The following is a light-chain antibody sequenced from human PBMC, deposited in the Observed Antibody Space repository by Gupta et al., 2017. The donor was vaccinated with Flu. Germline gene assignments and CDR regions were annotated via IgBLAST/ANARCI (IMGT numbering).Light chain of an antibody. V-gene: IGKV3-20*01. J-gene: IGKJ2*01. CDR3: QQYATSPWT. Sequence: EIVLTQSPGTLSLFPGERVTVSCRASQRVSSRYLAWYQQKPGQAPTLLMYGASVRAAAIPDRFSGSGSETDFTLTISGLEPEDFAVYYCQQYATSPWTFGQGTKLEI. CDR2: GAS. CDR1: QRVSSRY.